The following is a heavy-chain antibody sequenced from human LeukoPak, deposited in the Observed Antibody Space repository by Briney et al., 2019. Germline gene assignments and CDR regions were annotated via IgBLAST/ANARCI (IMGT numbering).Heavy chain of an antibody. J-gene: IGHJ5*02. CDR2: ISGSGGST. CDR3: AKDRWGFGDVGGWFDP. D-gene: IGHD3-10*01. CDR1: GFTFSSYA. V-gene: IGHV3-23*01. Sequence: GGSLRLSCAASGFTFSSYAMSWVRQAPGKGLEWVSAISGSGGSTYYAGSVKGRFTISRDNSKNTLYLQMNSLRAEDTAVYYCAKDRWGFGDVGGWFDPWGQGTLVTVSS.